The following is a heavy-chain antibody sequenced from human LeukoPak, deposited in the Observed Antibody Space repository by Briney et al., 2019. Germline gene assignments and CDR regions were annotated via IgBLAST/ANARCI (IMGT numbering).Heavy chain of an antibody. CDR1: GSGYSISGGLY. J-gene: IGHJ4*02. D-gene: IGHD3-22*01. CDR3: AGQFDSSGSYFY. CDR2: IYHSGST. V-gene: IGHV4-38-2*02. Sequence: PSETLSLTCTVSGSGYSISGGLYWGWIRQPPGKGLEWIGSIYHSGSTYYNPSLKSRATISVDTSKNQFSLKLKFVPAADTAVYYCAGQFDSSGSYFYWGQGTLVTVSS.